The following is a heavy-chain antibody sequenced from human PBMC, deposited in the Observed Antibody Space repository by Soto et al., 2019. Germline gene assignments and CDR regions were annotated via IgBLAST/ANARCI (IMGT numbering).Heavy chain of an antibody. CDR3: ARCSFGAAGSWLFDY. V-gene: IGHV4-30-2*01. D-gene: IGHD6-13*01. CDR1: GGSICSGGYS. CDR2: IYHSGST. J-gene: IGHJ4*02. Sequence: SETLSLTCAVSGGSICSGGYSWSWIRQPPGKGLEWIGYIYHSGSTYYNPSLKSRVTISVDRSKNQFSLKLSSVTAADTAVYYCARCSFGAAGSWLFDYWGQGTLVTVSS.